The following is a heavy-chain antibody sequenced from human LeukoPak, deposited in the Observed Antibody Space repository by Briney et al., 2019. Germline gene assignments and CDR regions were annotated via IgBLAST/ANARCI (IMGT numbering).Heavy chain of an antibody. D-gene: IGHD6-13*01. CDR1: GYTFTSYG. V-gene: IGHV1-18*01. Sequence: ASVKVSCKASGYTFTSYGISWVRQAPGQGLEWMGWISAYNGNTNYAQKLQGRVTMTTDTSTSAAYMELRSLRSDDTAVYYCARDRGRAAAGIAGIDYWGQGTLVTVSS. J-gene: IGHJ4*02. CDR2: ISAYNGNT. CDR3: ARDRGRAAAGIAGIDY.